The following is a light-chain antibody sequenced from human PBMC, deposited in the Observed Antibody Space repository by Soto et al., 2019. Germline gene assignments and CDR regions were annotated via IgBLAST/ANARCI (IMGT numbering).Light chain of an antibody. CDR2: EVS. CDR3: SSYTSSSTPLYV. CDR1: SSDVGGYNY. Sequence: QSALTQPASVSGSPGQSITISCTGTSSDVGGYNYVSWYQQHPGKAPKLMIYEVSNRPSGVSNRFSGSKYGNTASLTISGLPDDDVADYYCSSYTSSSTPLYVFGTGTKLTVL. V-gene: IGLV2-14*01. J-gene: IGLJ1*01.